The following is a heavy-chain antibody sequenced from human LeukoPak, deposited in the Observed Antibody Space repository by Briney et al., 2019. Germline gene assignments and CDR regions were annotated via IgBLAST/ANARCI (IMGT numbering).Heavy chain of an antibody. D-gene: IGHD5-24*01. CDR2: IYHSGST. Sequence: ASETLSLTCAVSGYSISSGYYWGWIRQPPGKGLEWTGSIYHSGSTYYNPSLKSRVTISVDTSKNQFSLKLSSVTAADTAVYYCARLTGDGYSPQDSFDIWGQGTMVAASS. V-gene: IGHV4-38-2*01. CDR3: ARLTGDGYSPQDSFDI. J-gene: IGHJ3*02. CDR1: GYSISSGYY.